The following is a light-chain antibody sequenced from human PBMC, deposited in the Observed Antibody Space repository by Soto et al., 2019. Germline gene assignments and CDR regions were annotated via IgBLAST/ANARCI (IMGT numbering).Light chain of an antibody. J-gene: IGKJ5*01. CDR1: HSLSSN. V-gene: IGKV3-15*01. CDR3: QQYNNWPPIT. Sequence: EIVMTQSPATLSVSPGQTATLSCRASHSLSSNLAWYQQKPGQAPRLLIYGASTRLTGVPARFSGSGSETAFTLTISSLQAEDFAFYYCQQYNNWPPITCGQGTRMEI. CDR2: GAS.